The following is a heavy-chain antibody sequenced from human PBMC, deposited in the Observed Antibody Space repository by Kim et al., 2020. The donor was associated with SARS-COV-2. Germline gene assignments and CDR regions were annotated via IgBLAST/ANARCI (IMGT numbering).Heavy chain of an antibody. J-gene: IGHJ6*03. CDR3: ARLASSGWVTPYYYYYYYMDV. V-gene: IGHV3-7*01. CDR2: IKQDGSEK. Sequence: GSLRLSCAASGFTFSSYWMSWVRQAPGKGLEWVANIKQDGSEKYYVDSVKGRFTISRDNAKNSLYLQMNSLRAEDTAVYYCARLASSGWVTPYYYYYYYMDVWGKGTTVTVSS. CDR1: GFTFSSYW. D-gene: IGHD6-19*01.